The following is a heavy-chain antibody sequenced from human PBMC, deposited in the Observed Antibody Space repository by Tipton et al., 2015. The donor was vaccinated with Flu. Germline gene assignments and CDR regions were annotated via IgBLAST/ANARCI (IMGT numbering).Heavy chain of an antibody. V-gene: IGHV3-53*04. J-gene: IGHJ4*02. CDR1: GLTVRTTY. CDR3: ARGSRFGDYLDY. Sequence: SLRLSCATSGLTVRTTYMSWVRQAPGKGLEWVAIIYRGGSTNYADSVKGRFIISRHDSKNTVYLQMTSLRTEDTAVYWCARGSRFGDYLDYWGQGAPVTVSS. D-gene: IGHD3-10*01. CDR2: IYRGGST.